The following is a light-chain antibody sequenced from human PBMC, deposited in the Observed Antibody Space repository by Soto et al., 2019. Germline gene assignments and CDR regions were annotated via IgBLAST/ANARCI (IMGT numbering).Light chain of an antibody. Sequence: VVLTQSPGTLSLSPGERATLSCRASQSVGRRYLASYQQKPGQAPRLLIYDTSDRASDIPDRFSGGGSETDCSLTISRLVPEDSAVYYCQHQGTFGGGTKVEIK. V-gene: IGKV3-20*01. CDR3: QHQGT. CDR2: DTS. J-gene: IGKJ4*01. CDR1: QSVGRRY.